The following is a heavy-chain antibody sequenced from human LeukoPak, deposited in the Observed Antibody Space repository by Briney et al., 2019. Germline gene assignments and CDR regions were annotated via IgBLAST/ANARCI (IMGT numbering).Heavy chain of an antibody. D-gene: IGHD5-12*01. V-gene: IGHV4-59*01. CDR3: ARAITWGSYFDY. Sequence: SETLSLTCTVSGGSISSYYWSWIRQPPGMGLEWIGYIYYSGSTNYNPSLKSRVTISVDTSKNQFSLKLSSVTAADTAVYYCARAITWGSYFDYWGQGTLVTVSS. CDR2: IYYSGST. J-gene: IGHJ4*02. CDR1: GGSISSYY.